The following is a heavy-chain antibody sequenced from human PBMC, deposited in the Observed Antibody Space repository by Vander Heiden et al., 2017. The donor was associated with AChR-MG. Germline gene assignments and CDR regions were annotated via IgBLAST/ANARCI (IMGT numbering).Heavy chain of an antibody. CDR2: IIPIFGTA. CDR1: GGTFSSYA. CDR3: ARSAYCSGGSCYQYYFDY. Sequence: QVQLVQSGAEVKKPGSSVKVSCKASGGTFSSYAISWLRQAPGQGLEWMGGIIPIFGTANYAQKFQGRVTITADKSTSTAYMELSSLRSEDTAVYYCARSAYCSGGSCYQYYFDYWGQGTLVTVSS. J-gene: IGHJ4*02. D-gene: IGHD2-15*01. V-gene: IGHV1-69*06.